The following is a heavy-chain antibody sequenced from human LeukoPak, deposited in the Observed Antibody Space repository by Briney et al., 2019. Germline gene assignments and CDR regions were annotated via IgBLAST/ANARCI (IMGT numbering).Heavy chain of an antibody. CDR3: ARPYSSSGRGWFDP. D-gene: IGHD6-6*01. CDR2: ISAYNGNT. CDR1: GYTFTSYG. V-gene: IGHV1-18*01. J-gene: IGHJ5*02. Sequence: EASVKVSCKASGYTFTSYGISWVRQAPGQGLEWMGWISAYNGNTNYAQKLQGRVTMTTDTSTSTAYMELRSLRSNDTAVYYCARPYSSSGRGWFDPWGQGTLVTVSS.